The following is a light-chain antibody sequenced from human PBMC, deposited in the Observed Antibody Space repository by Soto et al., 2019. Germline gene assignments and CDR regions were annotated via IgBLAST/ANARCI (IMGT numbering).Light chain of an antibody. CDR1: QTVNNNF. Sequence: EIVLTQSPGTLSLSPGERATLSCRASQTVNNNFFAWYQQKPGQAPRLLIYGISTRATGIPDRFSGSGSGTDFNLNISRLEPEDFAVYYCQQYGSSPLYTFGQGTRLEIK. CDR3: QQYGSSPLYT. V-gene: IGKV3-20*01. CDR2: GIS. J-gene: IGKJ2*01.